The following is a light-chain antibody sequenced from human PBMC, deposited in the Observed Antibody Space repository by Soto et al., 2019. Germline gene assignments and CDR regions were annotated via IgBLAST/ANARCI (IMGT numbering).Light chain of an antibody. V-gene: IGKV3D-20*02. Sequence: EIVLTPSPGTLSLSPGERATLSCRASQSISSTYLTWYHQRPGQAPRLLIYDASRRATGIPDRFSGSGSGTDFTLTISSLEPEDFAVYYCQQRNNWPLTFGGGTKVDIK. CDR3: QQRNNWPLT. CDR1: QSISSTY. CDR2: DAS. J-gene: IGKJ4*01.